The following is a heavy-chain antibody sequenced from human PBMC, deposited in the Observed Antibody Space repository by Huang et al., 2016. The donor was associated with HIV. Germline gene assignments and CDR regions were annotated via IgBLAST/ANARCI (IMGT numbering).Heavy chain of an antibody. V-gene: IGHV1-69*13. Sequence: VQLVQSGAEMKKPGSSVKVSCTAPGGTFRTCGIGWVRQAPGQGLEWMGGIVPIVGRTDYEQKVQGRLTITADESTSTAYMELSSLRSQDSAIYFCSRGVFDGVWSGDLLPPVYYMDGWGKGTTVTVSS. D-gene: IGHD3-10*01. CDR3: SRGVFDGVWSGDLLPPVYYMDG. CDR2: IVPIVGRT. J-gene: IGHJ6*03. CDR1: GGTFRTCG.